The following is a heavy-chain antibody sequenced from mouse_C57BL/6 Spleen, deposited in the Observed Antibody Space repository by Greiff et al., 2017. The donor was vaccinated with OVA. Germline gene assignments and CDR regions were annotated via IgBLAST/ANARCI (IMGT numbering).Heavy chain of an antibody. Sequence: QVQLQQPGAELVKPGASVKLSCKASGYTFTSYWMQWVKQRPGQGLEWIGEIDPSDSYTNYNQKFKGKATLTVDTSSSTAYMQLSSLTSEDSAVYYCAREGLTHGAMDDWGQGTSVTVSS. CDR1: GYTFTSYW. V-gene: IGHV1-50*01. D-gene: IGHD1-3*01. CDR3: AREGLTHGAMDD. CDR2: IDPSDSYT. J-gene: IGHJ4*01.